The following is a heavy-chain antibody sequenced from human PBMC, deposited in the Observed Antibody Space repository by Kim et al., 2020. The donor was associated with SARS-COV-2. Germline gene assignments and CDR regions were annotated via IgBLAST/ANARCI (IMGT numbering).Heavy chain of an antibody. CDR1: GGSFSGYY. D-gene: IGHD6-13*01. CDR2: INHSGST. V-gene: IGHV4-34*01. Sequence: SETLSLTCAVYGGSFSGYYWSWIRQPPGKGLEWIGEINHSGSTNYNPSLKSRVTISVDTSKNQFSLKLSSVPAADTAVYYCARRYSSSWNPARYNWFDPWGQGTLVTVSS. CDR3: ARRYSSSWNPARYNWFDP. J-gene: IGHJ5*02.